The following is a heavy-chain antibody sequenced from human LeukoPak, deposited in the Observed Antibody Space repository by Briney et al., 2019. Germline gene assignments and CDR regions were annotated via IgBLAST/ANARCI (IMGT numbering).Heavy chain of an antibody. Sequence: PSETLSLTCTVSGGSISGTTYSWGWGWIRQPPGKGLEWIGNFYYTGNSYYNPSHKSRVTISVDMSKNQFSLKLSAVTAADTAVYYCARRIVADYWYFDFWGRGTLVTVSS. CDR2: FYYTGNS. D-gene: IGHD2-21*01. V-gene: IGHV4-39*01. CDR1: GGSISGTTYS. J-gene: IGHJ2*01. CDR3: ARRIVADYWYFDF.